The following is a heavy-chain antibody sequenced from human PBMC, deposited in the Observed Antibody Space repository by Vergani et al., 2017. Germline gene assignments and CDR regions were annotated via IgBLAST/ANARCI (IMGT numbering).Heavy chain of an antibody. Sequence: QVQLVQSGAEVKKPGSSVKVSCKASGGTFSSYAITWVRQAPGQGLEWMGRIIPIFATANYAQKFQGRVTITADESTSTAYMELSSLRSEDTATYYCTTMGRSGRFPDYHYYMDVWGKGTTVTVSS. D-gene: IGHD1-26*01. J-gene: IGHJ6*03. V-gene: IGHV1-69*13. CDR3: TTMGRSGRFPDYHYYMDV. CDR2: IIPIFATA. CDR1: GGTFSSYA.